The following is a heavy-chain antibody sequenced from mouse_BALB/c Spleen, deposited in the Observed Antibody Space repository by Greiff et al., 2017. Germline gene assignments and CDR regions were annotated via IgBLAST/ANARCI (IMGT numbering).Heavy chain of an antibody. J-gene: IGHJ3*01. CDR2: IYPGSGST. D-gene: IGHD2-1*01. V-gene: IGHV1-77*01. CDR3: ARGGNYGAY. Sequence: QVQLKESGPELVKPGASVKMSCKASGYTFTDYVISWVKQRTGQGLEWIGEIYPGSGSTYYNEKFKGKATFTADTSSNTAYMQLSSLTSEDSAVYYCARGGNYGAYWGQGTLVTVSA. CDR1: GYTFTDYV.